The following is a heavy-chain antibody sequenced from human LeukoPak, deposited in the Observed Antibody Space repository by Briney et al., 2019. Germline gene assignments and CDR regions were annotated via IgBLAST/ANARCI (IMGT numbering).Heavy chain of an antibody. Sequence: PGGSLRLSCAASGFTIDDYGMSWVRQAPGKGLEWVSGINWNGGSTGYADSVKGRFTISRDNAKNSLYLQMNSLRAEDTALYYCARVRAYGDYGYYYYYMDVWGKGTTVTVSS. J-gene: IGHJ6*03. CDR2: INWNGGST. D-gene: IGHD4-17*01. V-gene: IGHV3-20*04. CDR1: GFTIDDYG. CDR3: ARVRAYGDYGYYYYYMDV.